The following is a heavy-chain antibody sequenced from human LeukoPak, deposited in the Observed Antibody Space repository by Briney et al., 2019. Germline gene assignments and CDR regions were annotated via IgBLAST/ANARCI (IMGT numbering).Heavy chain of an antibody. Sequence: SETLSLTCSVSGGSISGHYWSWIRQPPGKGLEWIGYIYYTGTTNYNPSLKSRVAISVDTSKNQFSLKLNSVTAADTAVYYCARGRFSSGAFDFWGQGTLVTVSS. CDR3: ARGRFSSGAFDF. CDR1: GGSISGHY. V-gene: IGHV4-59*11. J-gene: IGHJ4*02. D-gene: IGHD6-19*01. CDR2: IYYTGTT.